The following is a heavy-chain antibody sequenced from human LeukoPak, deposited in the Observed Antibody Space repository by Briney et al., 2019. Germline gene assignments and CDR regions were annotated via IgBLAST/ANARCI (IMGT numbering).Heavy chain of an antibody. CDR2: IYYSGST. D-gene: IGHD3-22*01. CDR1: GGSIRSSGYY. J-gene: IGHJ5*02. CDR3: ARNASTMIVPGGWFDP. V-gene: IGHV4-39*01. Sequence: SETLSPTCTVSGGSIRSSGYYWGWLRQPPGKGLEWIGSIYYSGSTSYTPSLKSRVTMTVDTSQNQFSLKLSSVTAADTAVYYCARNASTMIVPGGWFDPWGQGTLVTVSS.